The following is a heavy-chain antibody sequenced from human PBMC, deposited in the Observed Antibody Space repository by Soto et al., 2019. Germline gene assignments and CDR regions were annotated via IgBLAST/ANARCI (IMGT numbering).Heavy chain of an antibody. CDR2: INPSGGST. J-gene: IGHJ4*02. D-gene: IGHD6-6*01. Sequence: VASVKVSCKASGYTLTSYYLHWVRQAPGQGPEWMGIINPSGGSTSYAQKFQGRVTMTRDTSTSTVYMELSSLRSEDTAVYDCARAYSSSPRNAAYSFDYWGQGTLVTVSS. CDR3: ARAYSSSPRNAAYSFDY. CDR1: GYTLTSYY. V-gene: IGHV1-46*01.